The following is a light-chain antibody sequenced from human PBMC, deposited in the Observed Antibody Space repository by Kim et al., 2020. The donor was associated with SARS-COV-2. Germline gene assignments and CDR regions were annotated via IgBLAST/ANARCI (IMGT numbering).Light chain of an antibody. J-gene: IGLJ3*02. CDR2: EVS. Sequence: QSALTQPPSASGSPGQSVTISCSGTSSDVGSYNYVSWYQQHPGKAPKLMIYEVSKRPSGVPDRFSGSKFGNTASLIVSGLQAEDEADYYCCSYAGSRDWLFGGGTKLTVL. V-gene: IGLV2-8*01. CDR1: SSDVGSYNY. CDR3: CSYAGSRDWL.